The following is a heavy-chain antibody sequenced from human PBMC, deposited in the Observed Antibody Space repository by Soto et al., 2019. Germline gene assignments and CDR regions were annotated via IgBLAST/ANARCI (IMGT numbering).Heavy chain of an antibody. CDR1: GGSISSSSYY. CDR2: IYYSGST. CDR3: ARLKGMNTFGGVIDPFDY. Sequence: SETLSLTCTVSGGSISSSSYYWGWIRQPPGKGLEWIGSIYYSGSTYYNPSLKSRVTISVDTSKNQFSLKLSSVTAADTAVYYCARLKGMNTFGGVIDPFDYWGQGTLVTVSS. D-gene: IGHD3-16*02. V-gene: IGHV4-39*01. J-gene: IGHJ4*02.